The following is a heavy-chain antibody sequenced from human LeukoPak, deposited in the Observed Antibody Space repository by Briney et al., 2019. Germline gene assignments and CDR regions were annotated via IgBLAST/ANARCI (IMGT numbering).Heavy chain of an antibody. J-gene: IGHJ4*02. D-gene: IGHD3-22*01. V-gene: IGHV4-59*12. CDR3: ARGASYYDSSGAIDFDY. Sequence: SETLSLTCTVSGGSISSYYWSWIRQPPGKGLEWIGYIYHSGSTYYNSSLKSRVTISVDRSKNQFSLKLSSVTAADTAVYYCARGASYYDSSGAIDFDYWGQGTLVTVSS. CDR1: GGSISSYY. CDR2: IYHSGST.